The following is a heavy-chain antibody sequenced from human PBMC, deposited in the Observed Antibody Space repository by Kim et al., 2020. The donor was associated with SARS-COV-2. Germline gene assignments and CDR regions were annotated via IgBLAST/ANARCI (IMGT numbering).Heavy chain of an antibody. J-gene: IGHJ6*02. CDR3: ARDRRAYDSTYYYYYYGMDV. V-gene: IGHV4-59*01. Sequence: SETLSLTCTVSGGSISSYYWSWIRQPPGKGLEWIGYIYYSGSTNYNPSLKSRVTISVDTSKNQFSLKLSSVTAADTAVYYCARDRRAYDSTYYYYYYGMDVWGQGTTVTVSS. D-gene: IGHD5-12*01. CDR1: GGSISSYY. CDR2: IYYSGST.